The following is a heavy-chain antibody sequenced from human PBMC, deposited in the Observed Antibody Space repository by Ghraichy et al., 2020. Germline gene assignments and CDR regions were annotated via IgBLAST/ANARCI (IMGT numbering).Heavy chain of an antibody. Sequence: GESLNISCAASGFTFSSYSMNWVRQAPGKGLEWVSYISSSSSTIYYADSVKGRFTISRDNAKNSLYLQMNSLRDEDTAVYYCAREEALPYDYVWGSYPRRVSYFDYWGQGTLVTVSS. D-gene: IGHD3-16*01. CDR2: ISSSSSTI. V-gene: IGHV3-48*02. CDR1: GFTFSSYS. CDR3: AREEALPYDYVWGSYPRRVSYFDY. J-gene: IGHJ4*02.